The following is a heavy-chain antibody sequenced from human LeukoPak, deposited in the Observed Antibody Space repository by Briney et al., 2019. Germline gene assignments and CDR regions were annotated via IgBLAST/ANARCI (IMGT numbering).Heavy chain of an antibody. V-gene: IGHV4-39*01. CDR1: GGSIRSSHYY. Sequence: SETLSLTCNVFGGSIRSSHYYWGWIRQPPGKGLEWIGSIYYSGSTYYNPSLKSRVTISVDTSNNQFSLKVRSATATDTAVYYCARLFYYDSSGPPSWGQGTLVTVSS. CDR2: IYYSGST. D-gene: IGHD3-22*01. J-gene: IGHJ5*02. CDR3: ARLFYYDSSGPPS.